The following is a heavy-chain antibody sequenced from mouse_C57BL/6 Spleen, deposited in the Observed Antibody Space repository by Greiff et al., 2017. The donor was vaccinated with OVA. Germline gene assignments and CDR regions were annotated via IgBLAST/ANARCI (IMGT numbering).Heavy chain of an antibody. CDR1: GYAFSSYW. Sequence: QVTLKVCGAELVKPGASVKISCKASGYAFSSYWMNWVKQRPGKGLEWIGQIYPGDGDTNYNGKFKGKATLTADKSSSTAYMQLSSLTSEDSAVYFCARDYGSSYDYWGQGTTLKVSS. V-gene: IGHV1-80*01. CDR3: ARDYGSSYDY. CDR2: IYPGDGDT. J-gene: IGHJ2*01. D-gene: IGHD1-1*01.